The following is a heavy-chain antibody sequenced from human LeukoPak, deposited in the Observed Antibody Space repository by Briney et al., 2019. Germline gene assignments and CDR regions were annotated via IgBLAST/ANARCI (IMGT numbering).Heavy chain of an antibody. D-gene: IGHD5-12*01. J-gene: IGHJ4*02. CDR2: INSDGSSR. V-gene: IGHV3-74*01. CDR1: GFTFSSYW. Sequence: GGSLRLSCAASGFTFSSYWMHWVRQAPGKGLVWVSLINSDGSSRNYADSMKGRFTISRDNAKNTLYLQMNSLRVEDTAVYYCAREDYSGYDFYDYWGQGSLVTVSS. CDR3: AREDYSGYDFYDY.